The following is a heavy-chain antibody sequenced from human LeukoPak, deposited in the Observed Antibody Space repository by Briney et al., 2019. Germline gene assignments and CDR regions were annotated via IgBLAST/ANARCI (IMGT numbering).Heavy chain of an antibody. D-gene: IGHD3-10*01. CDR1: GGSISSYY. J-gene: IGHJ4*02. V-gene: IGHV4-59*01. CDR3: ARGGPGYYASGTLGYFDY. Sequence: PSETLSLTCTVSGGSISSYYWSWIRQPPGKGLEWIGGINYGGSTNYNPSLKSRVTISVDTSKNQFSLKLSSVTAADTAVYYCARGGPGYYASGTLGYFDYWGQGTLVTVSS. CDR2: INYGGST.